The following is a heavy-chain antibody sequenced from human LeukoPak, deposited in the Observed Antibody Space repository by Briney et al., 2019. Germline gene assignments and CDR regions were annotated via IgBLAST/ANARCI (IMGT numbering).Heavy chain of an antibody. J-gene: IGHJ6*02. Sequence: SQTLSLTCTVSGGSISSGSYYWTWIRQPAGKGLEWIGRIYTSGSTNHNPSLKSRVTISLDTSKNQFSLKLISVTAADTAVYFCARERTDTSMDVWGQGTTVTVSS. CDR3: ARERTDTSMDV. CDR2: IYTSGST. D-gene: IGHD5-18*01. CDR1: GGSISSGSYY. V-gene: IGHV4-61*02.